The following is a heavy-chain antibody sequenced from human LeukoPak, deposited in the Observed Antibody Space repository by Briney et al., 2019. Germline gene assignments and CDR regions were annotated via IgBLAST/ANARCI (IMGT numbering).Heavy chain of an antibody. J-gene: IGHJ5*02. D-gene: IGHD6-19*01. Sequence: ASVKVSCKASGYTFTTLDINWVRQATGQGLEWMGWINPNSGNTGNAQKFQGRVTITRDTSISTAYMELRSLRSEDTAVYYCARGGYSSSLHWFDPWGQGTLVTVSS. CDR2: INPNSGNT. CDR1: GYTFTTLD. CDR3: ARGGYSSSLHWFDP. V-gene: IGHV1-8*03.